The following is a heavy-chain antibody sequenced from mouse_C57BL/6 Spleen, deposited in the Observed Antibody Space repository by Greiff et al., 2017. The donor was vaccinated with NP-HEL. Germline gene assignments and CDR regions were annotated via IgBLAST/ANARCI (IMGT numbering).Heavy chain of an antibody. CDR3: ANEGY. J-gene: IGHJ2*01. CDR2: IDPSDSYT. V-gene: IGHV1-59*01. Sequence: QVQLQQPGAELVRPGTSVKLSCKASGYTFTSYWMHWVKQRPGQGLEWIGVIDPSDSYTNYNQKFKGKATLTVDTSSSTASMQLSSLTSEDSAVYYCANEGYWGQGTTLTVSS. CDR1: GYTFTSYW.